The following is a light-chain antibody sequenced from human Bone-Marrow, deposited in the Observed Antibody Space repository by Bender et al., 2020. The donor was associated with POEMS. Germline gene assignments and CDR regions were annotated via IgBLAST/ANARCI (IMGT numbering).Light chain of an antibody. CDR1: SIGRNP. CDR2: ADD. CDR3: AAWDDSLSGGV. V-gene: IGLV1-44*01. J-gene: IGLJ2*01. Sequence: QSVLTQPPSASGTPGQRVTISCSGGSIGRNPINWYQQLPGTAPRLVIYADDRRLSGVPNRFSGSKSGTSASLAISGLQFEDEADYYCAAWDDSLSGGVFGGGTKLTVL.